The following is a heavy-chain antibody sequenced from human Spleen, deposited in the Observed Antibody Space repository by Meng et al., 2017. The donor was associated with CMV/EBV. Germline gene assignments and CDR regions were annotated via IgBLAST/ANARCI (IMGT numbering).Heavy chain of an antibody. CDR1: GDSISTSSHY. J-gene: IGHJ4*02. CDR3: ARGSGVSSSLSRPFDS. Sequence: SETLSLTCTVSGDSISTSSHYWGWIRQPPGKGLEWSGSIYYSGSTYYNPSLKRRVTISVDTSKNQFSLRLSSVTAADTAVYYCARGSGVSSSLSRPFDSWGQGMLVTVSS. V-gene: IGHV4-39*07. CDR2: IYYSGST. D-gene: IGHD2-2*01.